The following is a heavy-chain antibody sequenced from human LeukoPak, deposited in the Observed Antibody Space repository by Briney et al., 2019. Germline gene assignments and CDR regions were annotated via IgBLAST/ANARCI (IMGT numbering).Heavy chain of an antibody. CDR1: GGSMSSYY. Sequence: PSETLSLTCTVSGGSMSSYYWSWIRQPPGKGLEWIGYIYYSGSTNYNPSLKSRVTISVDTSKNQFSLKLSSVTAADTALYYCARLGAMVDYWGQGTLVTVSS. D-gene: IGHD1-26*01. CDR3: ARLGAMVDY. CDR2: IYYSGST. V-gene: IGHV4-59*08. J-gene: IGHJ4*02.